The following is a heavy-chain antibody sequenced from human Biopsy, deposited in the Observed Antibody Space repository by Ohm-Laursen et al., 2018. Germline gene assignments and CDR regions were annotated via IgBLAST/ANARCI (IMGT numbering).Heavy chain of an antibody. J-gene: IGHJ4*02. Sequence: SLRLSCAASGFTFSSYGMHWVRQAPGKGLVWVSRINSDGSSTNYADAVKGRFTISRDNAKNTVYLQMNNLRAEDTAVFYCANDLRNNNWGVENWGQGTLVTVSS. CDR2: INSDGSST. V-gene: IGHV3-74*01. D-gene: IGHD7-27*01. CDR3: ANDLRNNNWGVEN. CDR1: GFTFSSYG.